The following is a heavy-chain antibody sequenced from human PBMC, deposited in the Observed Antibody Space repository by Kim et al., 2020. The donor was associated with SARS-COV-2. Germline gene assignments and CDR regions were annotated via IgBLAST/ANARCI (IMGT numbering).Heavy chain of an antibody. CDR3: ASTSYYRLDF. J-gene: IGHJ4*02. D-gene: IGHD3-10*01. CDR1: GVSISSNNW. CDR2: IHHSGNI. V-gene: IGHV4-4*02. Sequence: SETLSLTCAVSGVSISSNNWWNWVRQPPGKGLEWIGEIHHSGNINCNPSLKSRVAISVDKSKDQFSLKLSSVTAADTAVYYCASTSYYRLDFWGQGSLVTVSS.